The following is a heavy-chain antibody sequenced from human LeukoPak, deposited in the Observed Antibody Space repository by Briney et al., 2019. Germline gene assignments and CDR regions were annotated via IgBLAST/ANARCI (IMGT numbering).Heavy chain of an antibody. CDR2: ISGSGSYT. Sequence: GGSLRLSCAASGFSSGSSALGWVRQAPGKGLEWVSSISGSGSYTYYADSVKGRFTISRDNSKNTVYLQVNSLRDEDTAIYYCATRSFYYGMDVWGQGTTVTVSS. CDR1: GFSSGSSA. CDR3: ATRSFYYGMDV. J-gene: IGHJ6*02. V-gene: IGHV3-23*01.